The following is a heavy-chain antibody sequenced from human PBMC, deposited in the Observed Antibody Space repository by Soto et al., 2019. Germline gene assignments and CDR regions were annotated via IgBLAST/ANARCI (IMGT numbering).Heavy chain of an antibody. V-gene: IGHV4-34*01. CDR3: ARHNPILGYCSSTSCYGKGWFDP. J-gene: IGHJ5*02. Sequence: PSETLSLTCAVYGGSFSGYYWSWIRQPPGKGLEWIGEINHSGSTNYNPSLKSRVTISVDTSKNQFSLKLSSVTAADTAVYYCARHNPILGYCSSTSCYGKGWFDPWG. D-gene: IGHD2-2*01. CDR1: GGSFSGYY. CDR2: INHSGST.